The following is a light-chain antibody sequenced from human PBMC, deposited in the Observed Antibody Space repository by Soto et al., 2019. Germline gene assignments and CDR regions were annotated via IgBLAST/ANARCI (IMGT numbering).Light chain of an antibody. CDR3: QQYNSYPWT. J-gene: IGKJ1*01. Sequence: DIQMTQSPSTLSASVGDRVTITCRASQTIFRWLAWYQQRPGKAPNLLISDASDLQSGVPSRFSGSGSGAEFTLTIGRLQPDDFATYYCQQYNSYPWTFCQGTKVEF. CDR1: QTIFRW. V-gene: IGKV1-5*01. CDR2: DAS.